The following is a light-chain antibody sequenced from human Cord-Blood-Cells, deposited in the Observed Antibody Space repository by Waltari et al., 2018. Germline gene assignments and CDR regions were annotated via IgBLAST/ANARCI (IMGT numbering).Light chain of an antibody. CDR3: QQYNNWPPLT. CDR1: QYVSSN. CDR2: GAS. V-gene: IGKV3-15*01. J-gene: IGKJ4*01. Sequence: EIDLTQPPATLSVSPGETATLTCRASQYVSSNLAWYQQKTGQAPRLLIYGASTRATGIPARFSGSGSGTEFTLTISSLQSEDFAVYYCQQYNNWPPLTFGGGTKVEIK.